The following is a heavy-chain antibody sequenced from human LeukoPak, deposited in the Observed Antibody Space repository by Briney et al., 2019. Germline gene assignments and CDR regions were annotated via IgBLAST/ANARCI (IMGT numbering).Heavy chain of an antibody. Sequence: ASVKVSCKASGYTFTSYDINWLRQATGQGREWMGWISAYNGNTNYAQKLQGRVTMTTDTSTSTAYMELRSLRSDDTAVYYCARRTRSIAVAGYYFDYWGQGTLVTVSS. D-gene: IGHD6-19*01. CDR3: ARRTRSIAVAGYYFDY. CDR2: ISAYNGNT. V-gene: IGHV1-18*01. J-gene: IGHJ4*02. CDR1: GYTFTSYD.